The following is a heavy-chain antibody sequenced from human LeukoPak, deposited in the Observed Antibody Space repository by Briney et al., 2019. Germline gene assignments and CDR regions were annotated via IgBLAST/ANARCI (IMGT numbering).Heavy chain of an antibody. CDR1: GLTFSTYG. Sequence: GGSLRLSRAASGLTFSTYGMSWVRQAPGKGLEWVSVISGSGGSTYYADSVKGRFTISRDNAKNALYLQMNSLKAEDTALYYCARKLKTGTTEGAFDIWGQGTMVTVSS. CDR2: ISGSGGST. V-gene: IGHV3-23*01. J-gene: IGHJ3*02. D-gene: IGHD1-7*01. CDR3: ARKLKTGTTEGAFDI.